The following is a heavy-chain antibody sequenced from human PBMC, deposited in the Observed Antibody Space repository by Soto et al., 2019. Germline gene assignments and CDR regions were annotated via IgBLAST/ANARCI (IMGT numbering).Heavy chain of an antibody. J-gene: IGHJ4*02. Sequence: QVQLQQWGAGLLKPSETLSLTCAVYGGSFSGYYWSWIRQPPGKGLEWIGEINHSGSTNYNPSLKSRVTISVDTSKNQFSLKLSSVTAADTAVYYCASMPYGDPYYFDYWGQGTLVTVSS. D-gene: IGHD4-17*01. CDR1: GGSFSGYY. CDR3: ASMPYGDPYYFDY. CDR2: INHSGST. V-gene: IGHV4-34*01.